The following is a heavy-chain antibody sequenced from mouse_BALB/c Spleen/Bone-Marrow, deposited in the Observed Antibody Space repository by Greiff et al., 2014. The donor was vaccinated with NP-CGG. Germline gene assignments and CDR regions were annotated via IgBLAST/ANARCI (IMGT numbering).Heavy chain of an antibody. V-gene: IGHV1S81*02. D-gene: IGHD1-1*02. J-gene: IGHJ4*01. CDR2: INPSNGGT. CDR1: GYTFTSYY. CDR3: TLWCYAMDY. Sequence: VKLVESGAELVKPGASVKLSCKASGYTFTSYYMYWVKQRPGQGLEWIGEINPSNGGTNFNEKFKSKATLTVDKSSSTAYVQLSSLTSEDSAVYYCTLWCYAMDYWGQGTSVTVSS.